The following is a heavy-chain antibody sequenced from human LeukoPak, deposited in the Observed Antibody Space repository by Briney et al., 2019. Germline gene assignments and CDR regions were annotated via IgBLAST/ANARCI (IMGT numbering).Heavy chain of an antibody. J-gene: IGHJ5*02. CDR3: ARSLTPDYVGWFDP. V-gene: IGHV4-59*08. CDR1: GGSLSSDY. D-gene: IGHD4-17*01. Sequence: SETLSLACTVSGGSLSSDYWSWIRQPPGKGLEWIGYIYYSGSTNYNPSLKSRVTISVDTSKNQFSLKLSSVTAADTAVYYCARSLTPDYVGWFDPWGQGTLVTVSS. CDR2: IYYSGST.